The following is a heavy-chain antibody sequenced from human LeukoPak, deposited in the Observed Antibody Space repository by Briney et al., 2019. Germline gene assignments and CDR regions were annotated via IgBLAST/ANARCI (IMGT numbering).Heavy chain of an antibody. J-gene: IGHJ4*02. V-gene: IGHV4-4*02. CDR3: ARHGGYRFDF. CDR2: ISLWGST. D-gene: IGHD3-16*01. Sequence: PSETLSLTCAVSGGSISSSKYWSWVRQPPGMGLEWIGQISLWGSTSYNPSLNRRVTISIDKSRDQFSLTLNFVNAADTAFYYCARHGGYRFDFWGQGALVTVSS. CDR1: GGSISSSKY.